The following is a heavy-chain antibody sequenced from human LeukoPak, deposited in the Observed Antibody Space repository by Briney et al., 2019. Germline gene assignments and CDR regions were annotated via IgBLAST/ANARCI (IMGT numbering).Heavy chain of an antibody. Sequence: GGSLRLSCAASGFTFSSYSMNWVRQAPGKGLELVSSINILSNYIYYADSVKGRFTISRDNAKNPLYLQMNSLRAEDTAVYYCARDSHSSSWYSEFDYWGQGTLVTVSS. CDR2: INILSNYI. V-gene: IGHV3-21*01. J-gene: IGHJ4*02. D-gene: IGHD6-13*01. CDR1: GFTFSSYS. CDR3: ARDSHSSSWYSEFDY.